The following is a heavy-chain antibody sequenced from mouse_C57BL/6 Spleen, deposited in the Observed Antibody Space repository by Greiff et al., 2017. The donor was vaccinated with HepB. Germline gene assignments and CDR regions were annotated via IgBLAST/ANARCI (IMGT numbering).Heavy chain of an antibody. Sequence: QVQLQQSGAELVKPGASVKLSCKASGYTFTEYTIHWVKQRSGQGLEWIGWFYPGSGSIKYNEKFKDKATLTADKSSSTVYMEHSRLTSEDSAVYFCARHEEGIYYGNYAWFAYWGQGTLVTVSA. J-gene: IGHJ3*01. CDR2: FYPGSGSI. CDR3: ARHEEGIYYGNYAWFAY. CDR1: GYTFTEYT. D-gene: IGHD2-1*01. V-gene: IGHV1-62-2*01.